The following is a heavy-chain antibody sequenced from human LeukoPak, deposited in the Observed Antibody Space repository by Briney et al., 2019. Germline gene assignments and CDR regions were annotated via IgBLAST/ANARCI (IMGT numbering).Heavy chain of an antibody. V-gene: IGHV1-69*05. Sequence: GASVKVSCKASGGTFSSYAISWVRQAPGQGLEWMGGIIPIFGTANYAQKLQGRVTITTDESTSTAYMELSSLRSEDTAVYYCAGGGLGPGRGIAARRSYYYYYYMDVWGKGTTVTVSS. CDR1: GGTFSSYA. J-gene: IGHJ6*03. D-gene: IGHD6-6*01. CDR3: AGGGLGPGRGIAARRSYYYYYYMDV. CDR2: IIPIFGTA.